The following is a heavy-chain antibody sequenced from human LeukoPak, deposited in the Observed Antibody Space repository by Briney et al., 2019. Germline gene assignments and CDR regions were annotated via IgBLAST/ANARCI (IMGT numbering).Heavy chain of an antibody. CDR3: AKDHYDSSGSIDY. J-gene: IGHJ4*02. Sequence: GGSLRLSCAASGFTFSDYAMHWVRQAPGKGLEWVSAISGSGGSTYYADSVKGRFTISRDNSKNTLYLQMNSLRAEDTAVYYCAKDHYDSSGSIDYWGQGTLVTVSS. CDR2: ISGSGGST. CDR1: GFTFSDYA. V-gene: IGHV3-23*01. D-gene: IGHD3-22*01.